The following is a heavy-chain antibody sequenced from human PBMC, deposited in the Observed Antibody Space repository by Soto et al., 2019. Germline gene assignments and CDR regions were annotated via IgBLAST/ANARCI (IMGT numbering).Heavy chain of an antibody. Sequence: PRGSLRLSCVGSGFTFSSYTMTWVRQAPGKGLEWVSSISSGSSDIYYEDSVKGRFTISRDDAKSSLYLQMNSLRAEDTAVYYCARVNGAPPYFDYWAQGTLVTVAS. CDR2: ISSGSSDI. D-gene: IGHD1-1*01. CDR3: ARVNGAPPYFDY. V-gene: IGHV3-21*01. J-gene: IGHJ4*02. CDR1: GFTFSSYT.